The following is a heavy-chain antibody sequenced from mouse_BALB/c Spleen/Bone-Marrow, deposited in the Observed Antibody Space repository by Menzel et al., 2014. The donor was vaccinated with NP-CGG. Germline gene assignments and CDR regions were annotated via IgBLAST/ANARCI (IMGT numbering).Heavy chain of an antibody. CDR1: GFIFSRYA. J-gene: IGHJ2*01. CDR2: ISSGGST. D-gene: IGHD3-1*01. Sequence: EVKLEESGGGLVKPGGSLKLSCAASGFIFSRYAMSWVRQTPEKRLEWVASISSGGSTSFPDSVKGRFTISRDNARNILCLQMSRLRSEDTAMYYCARGDIPRYYFDYWGQGTTLTVSS. V-gene: IGHV5-6-5*01. CDR3: ARGDIPRYYFDY.